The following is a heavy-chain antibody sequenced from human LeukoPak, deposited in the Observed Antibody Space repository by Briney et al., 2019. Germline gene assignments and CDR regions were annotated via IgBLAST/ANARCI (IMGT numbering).Heavy chain of an antibody. Sequence: GGSLKLSCAASGLIFSGSAMHWVRQASGKGLEWVGRIRSKANNYATAYAASVKGRFTISRDDSKNTAYLQMNSLKTEDTAVYYCTRRYGANSWWFDPWGQGTLVTVSS. CDR3: TRRYGANSWWFDP. CDR2: IRSKANNYAT. V-gene: IGHV3-73*01. CDR1: GLIFSGSA. D-gene: IGHD4-23*01. J-gene: IGHJ5*02.